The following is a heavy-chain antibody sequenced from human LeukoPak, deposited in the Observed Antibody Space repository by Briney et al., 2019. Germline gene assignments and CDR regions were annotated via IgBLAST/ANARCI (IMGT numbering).Heavy chain of an antibody. D-gene: IGHD3-10*02. CDR2: IHSGGTT. J-gene: IGHJ4*02. V-gene: IGHV4-4*07. CDR1: GDSITDDY. Sequence: SETLSLTCTVSGDSITDDYYTWIRQPAGKGLEWIGRIHSGGTTNYNPSLMSRVTLSIDKSKKYISLILTSVTAADTALYYCARGYYYVGGYYDYWGQGTLVTVSS. CDR3: ARGYYYVGGYYDY.